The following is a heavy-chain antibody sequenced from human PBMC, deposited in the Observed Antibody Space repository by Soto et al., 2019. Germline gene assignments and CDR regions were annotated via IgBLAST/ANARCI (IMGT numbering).Heavy chain of an antibody. J-gene: IGHJ1*01. Sequence: QLQLQESGPGLVKPSETLSLTCTVSGGSITSDNYYWGWIRQPPGKGLEWIGSIYYTGNTYYRPPLRSRATISVDTSENQFSLRLTSVTAADTAVYYCAKIFGSFDDHFEDWGQGMPVTVSS. D-gene: IGHD2-15*01. V-gene: IGHV4-39*01. CDR1: GGSITSDNYY. CDR3: AKIFGSFDDHFED. CDR2: IYYTGNT.